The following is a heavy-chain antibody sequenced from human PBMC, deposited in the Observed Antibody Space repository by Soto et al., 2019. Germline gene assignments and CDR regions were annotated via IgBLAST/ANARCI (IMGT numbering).Heavy chain of an antibody. CDR1: GFTFSSYA. V-gene: IGHV3-23*01. Sequence: EVQLLESGGGLVQPGGSLRLSCAASGFTFSSYAMSWVRQAPGKGLEWVSAISGSGGSTYYADSVKGRFTISRDNSKNTLYLQMNSLRAEDTAVYYCAKHANVVYGDYDEYYFDYWGQGTLVTVSS. D-gene: IGHD4-17*01. CDR2: ISGSGGST. CDR3: AKHANVVYGDYDEYYFDY. J-gene: IGHJ4*02.